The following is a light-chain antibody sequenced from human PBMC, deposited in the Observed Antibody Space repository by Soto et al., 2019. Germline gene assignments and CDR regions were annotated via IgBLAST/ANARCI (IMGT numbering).Light chain of an antibody. CDR3: TSWTTSTTMI. CDR1: S. Sequence: SSSWYHQHPVKAPPLMLYDVNIRPSGDSSRFSGSKSGNTASLTISGLQAEDEADYYCTSWTTSTTMIFGGGTKVTVL. J-gene: IGLJ2*01. V-gene: IGLV2-14*03. CDR2: DVN.